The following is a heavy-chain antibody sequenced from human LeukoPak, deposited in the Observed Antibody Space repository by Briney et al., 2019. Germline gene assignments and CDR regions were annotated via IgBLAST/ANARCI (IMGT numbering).Heavy chain of an antibody. D-gene: IGHD2-15*01. CDR3: AGGRPRGYCSGGSCYHNFDY. J-gene: IGHJ4*02. V-gene: IGHV1-18*01. CDR1: GYTFTDNG. Sequence: ASVKVSCKASGYTFTDNGISWVRQAPGQGLEWMGWINAYNGITHSAQKFQGRVTMTTDTSTSTAYMELRSLRSDDTAVYYCAGGRPRGYCSGGSCYHNFDYWGQGTLVTVSS. CDR2: INAYNGIT.